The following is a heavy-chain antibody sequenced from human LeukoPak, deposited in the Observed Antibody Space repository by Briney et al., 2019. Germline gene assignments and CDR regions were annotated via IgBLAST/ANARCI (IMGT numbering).Heavy chain of an antibody. Sequence: SETLSLTCTVSGGSISSYSWSWIRQPPGKGLEWIGYIFYSGSTNYNPSLKSRVTISVDTSKNQFSLKLSSVTAADTAVYYCARGTSYYRPLAFDIWGQGTMVTVSS. V-gene: IGHV4-59*12. D-gene: IGHD3-22*01. CDR2: IFYSGST. CDR1: GGSISSYS. J-gene: IGHJ3*02. CDR3: ARGTSYYRPLAFDI.